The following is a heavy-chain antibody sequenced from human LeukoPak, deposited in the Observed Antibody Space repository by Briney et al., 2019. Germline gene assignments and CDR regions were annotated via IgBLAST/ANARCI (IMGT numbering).Heavy chain of an antibody. Sequence: SVKVSRKTSGGTFNNSAISWVRQAPGQGLEWLGGIMPLFGTAGYAQKFQGRATITKDESTRTVYLELTSLTSDDTAVYYCARDVHGDYGSGWFDPWGQGTLVSVSS. D-gene: IGHD4-17*01. CDR3: ARDVHGDYGSGWFDP. J-gene: IGHJ5*02. CDR2: IMPLFGTA. CDR1: GGTFNNSA. V-gene: IGHV1-69*05.